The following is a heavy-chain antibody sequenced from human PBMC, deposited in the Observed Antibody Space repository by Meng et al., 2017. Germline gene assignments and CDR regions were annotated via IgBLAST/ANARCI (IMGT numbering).Heavy chain of an antibody. D-gene: IGHD6-19*01. J-gene: IGHJ4*02. CDR1: GFTFNNWA. Sequence: GESLKISCAASGFTFNNWAMSWVRQAPGKGLEWVTGISGGSGTKHYADSVKGRFTISRDNSKNVLYLQINSLRAEDTAVYYCARKRYSSGWYNYWGQGTLVTVSS. CDR2: ISGGSGTK. CDR3: ARKRYSSGWYNY. V-gene: IGHV3-23*01.